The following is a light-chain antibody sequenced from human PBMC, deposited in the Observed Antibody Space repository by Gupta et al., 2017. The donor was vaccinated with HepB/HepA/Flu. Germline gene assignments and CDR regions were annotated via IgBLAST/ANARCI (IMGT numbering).Light chain of an antibody. V-gene: IGKV1-39*01. CDR3: QQSNSTPGT. Sequence: DIQMTQSPSSLSASVGDRVTITCRASQSISSYLNWYQQKPGKAPKLLIYAASSLQSGVPSRFSGSGSGTDFTLTISSLQPEDFATYYCQQSNSTPGTFGQGTTVEIK. CDR2: AAS. CDR1: QSISSY. J-gene: IGKJ1*01.